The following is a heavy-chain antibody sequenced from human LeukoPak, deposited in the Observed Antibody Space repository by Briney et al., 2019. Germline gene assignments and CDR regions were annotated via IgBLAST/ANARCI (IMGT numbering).Heavy chain of an antibody. J-gene: IGHJ4*02. CDR2: ISGSGSTI. Sequence: GGSLRLSCAASGFTFSDYYMSWIRQAPGKGLEWVSYISGSGSTIYYADSVKGRFTISRDNAKNSLYLQMNSLRAEDTAVYYCARVPYKPGNYFDYWGQGTLVTVSS. CDR3: ARVPYKPGNYFDY. V-gene: IGHV3-11*04. D-gene: IGHD1-14*01. CDR1: GFTFSDYY.